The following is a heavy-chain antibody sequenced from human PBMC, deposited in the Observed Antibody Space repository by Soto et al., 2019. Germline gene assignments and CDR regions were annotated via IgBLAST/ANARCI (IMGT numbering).Heavy chain of an antibody. J-gene: IGHJ4*02. CDR2: ISGSGGST. D-gene: IGHD3-22*01. V-gene: IGHV3-23*01. CDR1: GFTFSSYA. CDR3: AKDHYYDSSGYSSY. Sequence: SGGSLRLSCAASGFTFSSYAMSWVRQAPGKGLEWVSAISGSGGSTYYADSVKGRFTISRDNSKNTLYLQMNSLRAEDTAVYYCAKDHYYDSSGYSSYWGQGTLVTVSS.